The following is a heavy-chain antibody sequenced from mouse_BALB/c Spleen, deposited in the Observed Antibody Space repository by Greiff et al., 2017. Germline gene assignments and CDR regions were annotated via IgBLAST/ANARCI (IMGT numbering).Heavy chain of an antibody. J-gene: IGHJ4*01. CDR1: GFTFSNYW. CDR3: TRAYYRYEGLAMDY. CDR2: IRLKSNNYAT. Sequence: EVKVVESGGGLVQPGGSMKLSCVASGFTFSNYWMNWVRQSPEKGLEWVAEIRLKSNNYATHYAESVKGRFTISRDDSKSSVYLQMNNLRAEDTGIYYCTRAYYRYEGLAMDYWGQGTSVTVSS. D-gene: IGHD2-14*01. V-gene: IGHV6-6*02.